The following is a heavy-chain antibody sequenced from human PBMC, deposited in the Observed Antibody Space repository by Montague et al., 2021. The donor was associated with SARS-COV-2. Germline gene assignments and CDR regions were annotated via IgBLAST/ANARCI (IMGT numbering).Heavy chain of an antibody. V-gene: IGHV4-4*07. J-gene: IGHJ4*02. D-gene: IGHD6-13*01. CDR3: ARAVVAAPGTFDY. Sequence: SETLSLTCTVSGDSISYFYWSWIRQPAGTGLEWIGRVSASGSTNYNPSLNSRVTMSVDTSKKQFSLRLSPVTAAATAVYYCARAVVAAPGTFDYWGQGTLVTVSS. CDR1: GDSISYFY. CDR2: VSASGST.